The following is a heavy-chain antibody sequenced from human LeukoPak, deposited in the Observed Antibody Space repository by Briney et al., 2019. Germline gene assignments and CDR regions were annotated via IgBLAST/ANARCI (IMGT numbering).Heavy chain of an antibody. CDR3: AKDRAATIQGRWFDP. CDR1: GFTFDDYA. V-gene: IGHV3-9*01. D-gene: IGHD5-12*01. J-gene: IGHJ5*02. Sequence: GGSLRLSCAASGFTFDDYAMHWVRQAPGKGLEWVSGINWNSGSIGYADSVKGRFTISRDNARNSLYLQMNSLRVEDTALYYCAKDRAATIQGRWFDPWGQGTLVTVSS. CDR2: INWNSGSI.